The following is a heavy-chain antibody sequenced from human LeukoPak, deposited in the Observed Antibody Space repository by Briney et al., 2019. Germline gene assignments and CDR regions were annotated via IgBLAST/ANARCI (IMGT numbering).Heavy chain of an antibody. CDR3: ARDEDYGDYAY. Sequence: GGSLRLSCAASGFTFSSYWMTWVRQAPGKGLEWVANINQDGSEKYYVDSVKGRFTISRDNAKNSLYLQMNSLRAEDTAVYYCARDEDYGDYAYWGQGTLVTVSS. D-gene: IGHD4-17*01. J-gene: IGHJ4*02. V-gene: IGHV3-7*03. CDR1: GFTFSSYW. CDR2: INQDGSEK.